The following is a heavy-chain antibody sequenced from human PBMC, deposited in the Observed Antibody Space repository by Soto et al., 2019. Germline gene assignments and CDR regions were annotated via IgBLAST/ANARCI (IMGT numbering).Heavy chain of an antibody. CDR3: ARDNGEGDYYWFDP. Sequence: QVQLQESGPGLVKPSQTLSLTCTVSGGAISSGGYYWSWIRQHPGKGLEWIGYIYYSGSTYYNPSLKRRVTISVDPSKNQFSLKLGSVTAADTAVYYCARDNGEGDYYWFDPCGQGTLVTVSS. CDR2: IYYSGST. J-gene: IGHJ5*02. D-gene: IGHD2-8*01. CDR1: GGAISSGGYY. V-gene: IGHV4-31*03.